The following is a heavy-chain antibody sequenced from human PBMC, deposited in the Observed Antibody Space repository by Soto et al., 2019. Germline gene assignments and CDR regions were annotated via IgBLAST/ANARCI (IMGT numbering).Heavy chain of an antibody. CDR3: AREEPIAAAGTIID. V-gene: IGHV1-69*13. D-gene: IGHD6-13*01. J-gene: IGHJ4*02. CDR1: GGTFSSYA. Sequence: SVKVSCKASGGTFSSYAISWVRQAPGQGLEWMGGIIPIFGTANYAQKFQGRVTITADESTSTAYMELSSLRSEDTAVYYCAREEPIAAAGTIIDWGQGTLVTVSS. CDR2: IIPIFGTA.